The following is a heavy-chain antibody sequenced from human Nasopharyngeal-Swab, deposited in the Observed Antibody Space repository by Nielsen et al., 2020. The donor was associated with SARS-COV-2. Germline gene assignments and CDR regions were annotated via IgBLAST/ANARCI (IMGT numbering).Heavy chain of an antibody. Sequence: SETLYLTCTVSGGSISSSSYYWGWIRQPPGKGLEWIGSIYYSGSTYYNPSLKSRVTISVDTSKNQFSLKLSSVTAADTAVYYCASRLYIVVVPAALADAFDIWGQGTMVTVSS. J-gene: IGHJ3*02. CDR1: GGSISSSSYY. V-gene: IGHV4-39*07. CDR2: IYYSGST. CDR3: ASRLYIVVVPAALADAFDI. D-gene: IGHD2-2*01.